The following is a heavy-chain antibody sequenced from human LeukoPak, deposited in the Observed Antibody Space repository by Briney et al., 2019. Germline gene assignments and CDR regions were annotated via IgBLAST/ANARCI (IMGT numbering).Heavy chain of an antibody. CDR2: IYSSGST. CDR1: GASISAFH. V-gene: IGHV4-4*07. J-gene: IGHJ4*02. Sequence: PSETLSLTCTVSGASISAFHWTWFRQPAGKGLEWIGLIYSSGSTLFNPSLKSRVAMSADLTKNQLSLKLTSVTAADTAVYYCARDKGVSFDYWGQGTLVTVSS. CDR3: ARDKGVSFDY. D-gene: IGHD3-10*01.